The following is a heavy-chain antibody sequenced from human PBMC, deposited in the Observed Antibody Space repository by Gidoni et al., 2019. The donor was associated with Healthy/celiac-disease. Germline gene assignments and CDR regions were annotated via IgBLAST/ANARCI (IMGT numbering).Heavy chain of an antibody. CDR3: ARKGERWDVLEKFYFGVDV. J-gene: IGHJ6*02. D-gene: IGHD3-10*01. CDR1: GGTFSTYG. V-gene: IGHV1-69*01. CDR2: IVPVFGTG. Sequence: QVQLVQSGAEVKKPGSSVKVSCKASGGTFSTYGISWVRQDPGPGLEWVGGIVPVFGTGDYAQKFQGRVTITADESTSTAYMELSNLRSEDTAVYYCARKGERWDVLEKFYFGVDVWGQGTTVTVSS.